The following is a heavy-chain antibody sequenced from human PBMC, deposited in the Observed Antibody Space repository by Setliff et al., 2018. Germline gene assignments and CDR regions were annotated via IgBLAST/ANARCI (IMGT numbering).Heavy chain of an antibody. CDR2: INQGGGAQ. V-gene: IGHV3-7*03. Sequence: GGSLRLSCTASGFTFSSLWMSWVRQAPGKGLEWVANINQGGGAQFYVDSVQGRFTISRDNAKNSLYLQMNSLRTEDTAVYYCRLWFGELLRDYWGPGTLVTVSS. D-gene: IGHD3-10*01. CDR3: RLWFGELLRDY. J-gene: IGHJ4*02. CDR1: GFTFSSLW.